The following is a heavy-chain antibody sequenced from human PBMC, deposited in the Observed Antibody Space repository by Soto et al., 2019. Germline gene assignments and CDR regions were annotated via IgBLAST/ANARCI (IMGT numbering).Heavy chain of an antibody. Sequence: TLETLSPTRAFHWWALRGCYWGLVRQPPGKGLEWIGEINHSGSTNYNPSLKSRVTISVDTSKNQFSLKLSSVTAADTAVYYCARRSVTSHMWYYYYYMDVWGKGTTVTVSS. CDR1: WWALRGCY. CDR3: ARRSVTSHMWYYYYYMDV. V-gene: IGHV4-34*01. D-gene: IGHD4-17*01. CDR2: INHSGST. J-gene: IGHJ6*03.